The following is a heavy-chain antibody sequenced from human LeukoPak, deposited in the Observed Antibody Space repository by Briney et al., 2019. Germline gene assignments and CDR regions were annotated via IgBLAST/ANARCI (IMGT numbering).Heavy chain of an antibody. J-gene: IGHJ4*02. CDR3: ARMTSSGWYAAGYYFDY. CDR1: GFTFSNYA. CDR2: ISGSGGST. V-gene: IGHV3-23*01. Sequence: GGSLRLSCTASGFTFSNYAMSWVRQAPGKGLERVSDISGSGGSTYYADSVKGRFTISRDNSKNTLYLQMNSLRAEDTAVYYCARMTSSGWYAAGYYFDYWGQGTLVTVSS. D-gene: IGHD6-19*01.